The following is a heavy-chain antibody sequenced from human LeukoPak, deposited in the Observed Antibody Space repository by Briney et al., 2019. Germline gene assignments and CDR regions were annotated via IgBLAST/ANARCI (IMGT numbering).Heavy chain of an antibody. Sequence: SETLSLTCTVSGGSISSSSYYWGWIRQPPGKGLEWIGSIYYSGSTYYSPSLKSRVTISVDTSKNQFSLKLSSVTAADTAVYYCARDRYYYDSSGYSIFDYWGQGTLVTVSS. D-gene: IGHD3-22*01. J-gene: IGHJ4*02. CDR1: GGSISSSSYY. CDR3: ARDRYYYDSSGYSIFDY. CDR2: IYYSGST. V-gene: IGHV4-39*07.